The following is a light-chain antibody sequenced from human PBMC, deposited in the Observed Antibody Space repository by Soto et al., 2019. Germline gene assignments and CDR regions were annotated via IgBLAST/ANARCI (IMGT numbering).Light chain of an antibody. CDR1: SSNIGAGYE. V-gene: IGLV1-40*01. Sequence: VLTQPPSVSGAPGQRVTISCTGSSSNIGAGYEVHWYQQLPGTAPKLLIYGNTNRPSGVPDRFSGSKSGTSASLAITGLQAEDEADYYCQSYDSSLSGYVFGTGTKVTVL. J-gene: IGLJ1*01. CDR2: GNT. CDR3: QSYDSSLSGYV.